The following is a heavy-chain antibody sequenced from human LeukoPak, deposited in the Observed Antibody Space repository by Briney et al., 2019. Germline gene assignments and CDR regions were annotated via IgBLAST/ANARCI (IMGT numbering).Heavy chain of an antibody. CDR3: ARQNSGYDLGPFAY. Sequence: PSETLSLTCTVSGGSISSYYWSWIRQPPGKGLEWIAYISYSGSTNNNPSLRSRVTISLDTSKNHFPLKLSSVTAADTAVYYCARQNSGYDLGPFAYWGQGTLVTVSS. CDR2: ISYSGST. D-gene: IGHD5-12*01. V-gene: IGHV4-59*08. J-gene: IGHJ4*02. CDR1: GGSISSYY.